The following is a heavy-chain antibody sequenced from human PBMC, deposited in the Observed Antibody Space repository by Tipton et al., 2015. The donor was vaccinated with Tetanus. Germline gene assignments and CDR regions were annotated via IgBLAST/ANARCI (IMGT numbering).Heavy chain of an antibody. Sequence: TLSLTCTASGDSVSTGNFYWSWIRQPPGKGLEWIAFIHHSGLAFSKPSLKSRVSISIDTSQNQFSLRLTSVTAADTAVYFCARNVYTVTNDAFDIWGHGTLVNVSS. CDR2: IHHSGLA. V-gene: IGHV4-30-4*01. D-gene: IGHD4-11*01. J-gene: IGHJ3*02. CDR3: ARNVYTVTNDAFDI. CDR1: GDSVSTGNFY.